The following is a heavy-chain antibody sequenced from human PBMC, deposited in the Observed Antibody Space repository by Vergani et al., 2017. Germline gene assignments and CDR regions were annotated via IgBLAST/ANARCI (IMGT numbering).Heavy chain of an antibody. CDR1: GFTFNQYG. D-gene: IGHD1-14*01. Sequence: QVQLVESGGGVVQPGRSLRLSCVESGFTFNQYGMHWVRQAPGKGLEWVAVTWYDGNNKQYADSEKGRFTISRDNSKSTIYLQMNSLGDEDTGVYYCARDLRLLYNRFDPWGQGTLVTVSS. CDR3: ARDLRLLYNRFDP. J-gene: IGHJ5*02. V-gene: IGHV3-33*01. CDR2: TWYDGNNK.